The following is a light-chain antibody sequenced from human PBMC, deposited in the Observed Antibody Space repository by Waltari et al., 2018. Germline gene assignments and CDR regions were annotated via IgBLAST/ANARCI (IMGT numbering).Light chain of an antibody. CDR2: AAS. V-gene: IGKV1-39*01. Sequence: DIQMTQSPSFLSASVGDRVTITCRASQNINKFLNWYQQKPGKAPKFLIYAASLLQTGVPSRFRGSGSGTEFTLTIDSLQPEDFATYFCQHSHSTPITFGPGTKVDI. CDR3: QHSHSTPIT. J-gene: IGKJ3*01. CDR1: QNINKF.